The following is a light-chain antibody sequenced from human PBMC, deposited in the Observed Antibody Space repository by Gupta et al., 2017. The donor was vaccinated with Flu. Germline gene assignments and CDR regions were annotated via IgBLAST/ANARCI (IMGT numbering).Light chain of an antibody. Sequence: QSALTQPASVSGSPGQSITISCTGTSSDVGGYKYVSWYQQHPGKAPKLMIYEVSNRPSGVSNRFSGSKSGNTASLTISGLQAEDEADYYCSSYTNRSTLRVFGGGTKLTVL. V-gene: IGLV2-14*01. CDR3: SSYTNRSTLRV. J-gene: IGLJ3*02. CDR2: EVS. CDR1: SSDVGGYKY.